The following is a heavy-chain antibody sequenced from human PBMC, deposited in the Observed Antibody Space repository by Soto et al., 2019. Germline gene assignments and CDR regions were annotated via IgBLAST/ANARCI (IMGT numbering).Heavy chain of an antibody. CDR3: ASNPNMITLHRAYFDY. D-gene: IGHD3-16*01. CDR2: INHSGST. CDR1: GGSFSGYY. J-gene: IGHJ4*02. Sequence: PSETLSLTCAVYGGSFSGYYWSRIRQPPGKGLEWIGEINHSGSTNYNPSLKSRVTISVDTSKNQFSLKLSSVTAADTAVYYCASNPNMITLHRAYFDYWGQGTLVTVSS. V-gene: IGHV4-34*01.